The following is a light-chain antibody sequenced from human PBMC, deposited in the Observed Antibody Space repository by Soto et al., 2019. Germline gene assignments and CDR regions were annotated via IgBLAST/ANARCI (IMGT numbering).Light chain of an antibody. J-gene: IGKJ5*01. Sequence: EIVMTQSPATLSVSPGERATLSCRASQSVSSNLAWYQQKPGQAPRLLIYGASTRATGIPARFSGSGSGTEFTINISSLQSEDFAVYYCQQYNTWPPITFGQGTRLEIK. CDR3: QQYNTWPPIT. CDR1: QSVSSN. CDR2: GAS. V-gene: IGKV3-15*01.